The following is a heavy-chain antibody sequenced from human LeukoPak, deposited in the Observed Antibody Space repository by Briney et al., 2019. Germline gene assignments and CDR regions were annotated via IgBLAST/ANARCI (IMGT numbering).Heavy chain of an antibody. J-gene: IGHJ4*02. Sequence: GGSLRLSYAASGFSFSNYWMTWLRQAPGKGLEWVANIKQDGSEKYYVDSVKDRFTISRNNAKNSLYLQMNSLRAEDTAVYYCAKRLGPGIAVAWEPFDYWGQGTLVTVSS. CDR3: AKRLGPGIAVAWEPFDY. CDR2: IKQDGSEK. CDR1: GFSFSNYW. D-gene: IGHD6-19*01. V-gene: IGHV3-7*01.